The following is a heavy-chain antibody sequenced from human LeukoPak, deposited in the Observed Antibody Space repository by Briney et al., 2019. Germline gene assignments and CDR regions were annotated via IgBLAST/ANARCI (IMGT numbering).Heavy chain of an antibody. CDR3: ARDLGYSYGYLNY. V-gene: IGHV3-48*01. CDR2: ITNSGNSK. D-gene: IGHD5-18*01. Sequence: GGSLRLSCAASEFTFSSYSMNWVRQAPGKGLEWVSYITNSGNSKSYADSVKGRFTISRDNSKNTLYLQMNSLRAEDTAVYYCARDLGYSYGYLNYWGQGTLVTVSS. J-gene: IGHJ4*02. CDR1: EFTFSSYS.